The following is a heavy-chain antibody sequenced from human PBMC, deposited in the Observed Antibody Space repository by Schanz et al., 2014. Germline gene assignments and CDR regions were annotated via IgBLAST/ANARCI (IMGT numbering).Heavy chain of an antibody. Sequence: QVQLVQSGAEVKKPGASVKVSCKASGYTLTAYSMHWVRQAPGQGLEWMGWINPDSGGTNYAQKFQGRVTMTRDMSINTAYMALSRLRSDDSAVYYCASDFWSGYSSYYYGLDVWGQGTTVTVSS. CDR2: INPDSGGT. D-gene: IGHD3-3*01. CDR3: ASDFWSGYSSYYYGLDV. CDR1: GYTLTAYS. J-gene: IGHJ6*02. V-gene: IGHV1-2*02.